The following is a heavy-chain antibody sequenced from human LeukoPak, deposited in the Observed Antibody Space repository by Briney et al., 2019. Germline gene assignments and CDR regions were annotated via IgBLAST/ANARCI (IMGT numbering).Heavy chain of an antibody. Sequence: GGSLRLSCAGSGFTFIDYYMSWIRQAPGKGLEWVSYISSSGSTIYYADSVKGRFTIPRDNAKNSLYLDMNSRRAEDTAVYYCARGGLRLGELSLDDYFDYWGQGTLVTVSS. CDR1: GFTFIDYY. CDR3: ARGGLRLGELSLDDYFDY. CDR2: ISSSGSTI. V-gene: IGHV3-11*01. J-gene: IGHJ4*02. D-gene: IGHD3-16*02.